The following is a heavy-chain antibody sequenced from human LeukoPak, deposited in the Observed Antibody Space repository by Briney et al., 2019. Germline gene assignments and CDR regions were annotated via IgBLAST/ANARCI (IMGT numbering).Heavy chain of an antibody. V-gene: IGHV4-38-2*02. Sequence: PSETLSLTCTVSGYSISSGYYWGWIRPPPGKGLEWIGSIYYSGSTYYNPSLKSRVTISVDTYKNQFSLKLRSVTAADTAVYYCARDRAARRSGYYYMDVWGKGTTVTVSS. J-gene: IGHJ6*03. CDR3: ARDRAARRSGYYYMDV. D-gene: IGHD6-6*01. CDR1: GYSISSGYY. CDR2: IYYSGST.